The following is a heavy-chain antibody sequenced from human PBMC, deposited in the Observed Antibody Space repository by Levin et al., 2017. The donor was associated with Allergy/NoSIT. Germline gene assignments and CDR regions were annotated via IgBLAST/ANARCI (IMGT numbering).Heavy chain of an antibody. Sequence: HPGGSLRLSCAASGFTFSNYPMSWVRQTPGKGLEWISAIGASSGTTYYADSVKGRFTISKDYSKNILYLQMNTLRAEDTAVYYCARHLLAAGREYDYWGQGILVTVSS. CDR2: IGASSGTT. D-gene: IGHD6-13*01. CDR1: GFTFSNYP. V-gene: IGHV3-23*01. J-gene: IGHJ4*02. CDR3: ARHLLAAGREYDY.